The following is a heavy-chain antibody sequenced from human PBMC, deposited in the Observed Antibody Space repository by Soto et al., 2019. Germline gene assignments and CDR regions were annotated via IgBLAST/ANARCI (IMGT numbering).Heavy chain of an antibody. Sequence: EVQLVQSGAEVTKPGESLKISCKASGYSFTDYWIGWVRQMPGKGLEWMGIIYPGDSDTKYSPSFQGQVTMSADKSISTADLQWNSLKASDTAMYYCARDGLSSSSSFDYWGQGTLVTVSS. J-gene: IGHJ4*02. V-gene: IGHV5-51*01. CDR2: IYPGDSDT. CDR3: ARDGLSSSSSFDY. D-gene: IGHD6-6*01. CDR1: GYSFTDYW.